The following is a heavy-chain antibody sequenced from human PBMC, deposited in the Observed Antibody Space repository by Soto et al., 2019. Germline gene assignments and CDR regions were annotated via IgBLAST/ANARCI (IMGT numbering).Heavy chain of an antibody. V-gene: IGHV1-18*01. D-gene: IGHD3-16*01. Sequence: QVQLVQSGAEVKKPGASVKVSCKASGYTFTSYGISWVRQAPGQGLEWMGWINAYNGNTNYAQKLQGRITMTTDTAQSTAYMELVSLRSDDTAVYLCARDWFGVDYWGQGTLVTVSS. CDR1: GYTFTSYG. CDR3: ARDWFGVDY. CDR2: INAYNGNT. J-gene: IGHJ4*02.